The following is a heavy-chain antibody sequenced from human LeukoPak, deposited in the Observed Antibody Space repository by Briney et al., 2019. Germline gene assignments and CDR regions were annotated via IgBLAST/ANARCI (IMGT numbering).Heavy chain of an antibody. CDR1: GGSISSGSYY. CDR3: AREILGYYYYYYYMDV. CDR2: IYTSGST. V-gene: IGHV4-61*02. J-gene: IGHJ6*03. D-gene: IGHD7-27*01. Sequence: PSQTLSLTCTVSGGSISSGSYYWSWIWQPAGKGLEWIGRIYTSGSTNYNPSLKSRVTISVDTSKNQFSLKLSSVTAADTAVYYCAREILGYYYYYYYMDVWGKGTTVTISS.